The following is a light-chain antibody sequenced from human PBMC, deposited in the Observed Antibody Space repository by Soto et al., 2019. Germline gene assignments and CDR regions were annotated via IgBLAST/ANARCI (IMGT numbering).Light chain of an antibody. CDR3: CSCAGGSANWV. V-gene: IGLV2-23*02. CDR2: EVS. Sequence: QSALTQPASVSGSPGQSITISCTGTSSDVGNYNFVSWYQQHPGKAPKFMIYEVSKRPSGVSNRFSGSRSGNTASLTISGLQAEDEADYYCCSCAGGSANWVFGGGTQLTVL. J-gene: IGLJ3*02. CDR1: SSDVGNYNF.